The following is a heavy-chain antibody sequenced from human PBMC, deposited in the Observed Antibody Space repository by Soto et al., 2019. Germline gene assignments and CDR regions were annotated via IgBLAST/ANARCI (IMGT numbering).Heavy chain of an antibody. D-gene: IGHD3-3*01. V-gene: IGHV4-38-2*02. CDR2: IYHSGST. Sequence: KASETLSLTGAVSGYSISSGYYWGWIRQPPGKGLEWIGSIYHSGSTYYNPSLKSRVTISVDTSKNQFSLKLSSVTAADTAVYYCARDQRDFWSGYYPYNWFDPWGQGTLV. CDR1: GYSISSGYY. J-gene: IGHJ5*02. CDR3: ARDQRDFWSGYYPYNWFDP.